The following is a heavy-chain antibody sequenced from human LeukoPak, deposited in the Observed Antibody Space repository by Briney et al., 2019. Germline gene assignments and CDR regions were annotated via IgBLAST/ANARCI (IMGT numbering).Heavy chain of an antibody. V-gene: IGHV3-48*01. D-gene: IGHD2-21*02. CDR3: AREAVTSSDY. J-gene: IGHJ4*02. Sequence: GGSLRLSCAASGFTFSTYSMNWVRQAPGKGLEWVSYISSTSSGKYYADSVRGRFTISRDNGKNPLYLQMNSLRAEDTAAYYCAREAVTSSDYWGQGTLVTVSS. CDR2: ISSTSSGK. CDR1: GFTFSTYS.